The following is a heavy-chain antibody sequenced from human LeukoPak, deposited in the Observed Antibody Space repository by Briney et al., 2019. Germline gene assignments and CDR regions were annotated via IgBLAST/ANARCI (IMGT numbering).Heavy chain of an antibody. Sequence: GGSLRLSCATSGFAFSTYEINWIRQAPGKGLEWLSYISTTGVIHYADSVKGRFTISRDNAKNSLYLQLNSLRAEDTAVYYCARNPPPPMVIFGVGNHYYYMDVWSKGTTVTVSS. CDR1: GFAFSTYE. CDR2: ISTTGVI. J-gene: IGHJ6*03. V-gene: IGHV3-48*03. CDR3: ARNPPPPMVIFGVGNHYYYMDV. D-gene: IGHD3-3*01.